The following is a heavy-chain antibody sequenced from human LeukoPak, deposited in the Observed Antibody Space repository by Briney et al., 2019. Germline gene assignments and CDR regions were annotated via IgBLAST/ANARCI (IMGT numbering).Heavy chain of an antibody. Sequence: PGGSLRLSCAASGFTVSSNYMSWVRQAPGKGLEWVSVIYSGGSTYYADSVKGRFTISRDNSKNTLYLQMDSLRAEDTAVYYCAKARYSGSSGLDYWGQGTLVTVSS. CDR1: GFTVSSNY. CDR3: AKARYSGSSGLDY. CDR2: IYSGGST. J-gene: IGHJ4*02. D-gene: IGHD1-26*01. V-gene: IGHV3-53*01.